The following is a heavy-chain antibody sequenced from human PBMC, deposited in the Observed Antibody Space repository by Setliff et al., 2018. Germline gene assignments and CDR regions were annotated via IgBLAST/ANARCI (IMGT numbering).Heavy chain of an antibody. CDR2: IYYSGST. CDR1: GYSISSGYY. CDR3: AREFAYARGYYVAETLDS. V-gene: IGHV4-38-2*02. Sequence: PSETLSLTCAVSGYSISSGYYWGWIRQPPGKGLEWIGSIYYSGSTNYNPSLKSRVTISVDTSKNQFSLKLSSVTAADTAVYYCAREFAYARGYYVAETLDSWGQGTLVTVS. J-gene: IGHJ4*02. D-gene: IGHD3-10*02.